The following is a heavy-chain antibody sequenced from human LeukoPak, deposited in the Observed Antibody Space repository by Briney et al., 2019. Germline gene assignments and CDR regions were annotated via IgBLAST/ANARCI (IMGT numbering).Heavy chain of an antibody. CDR2: INPNSGGT. CDR3: ARVRVAARSIEY. CDR1: GYTFTGYY. V-gene: IGHV1-2*02. J-gene: IGHJ4*02. D-gene: IGHD6-6*01. Sequence: GASVKVSCKASGYTFTGYYMHWVRQAPGQGLEWMGWINPNSGGTNYTQKFQGRVTMTRDTSISTAYMELSRMRSDDTAVYYCARVRVAARSIEYWGQGTLVTVSS.